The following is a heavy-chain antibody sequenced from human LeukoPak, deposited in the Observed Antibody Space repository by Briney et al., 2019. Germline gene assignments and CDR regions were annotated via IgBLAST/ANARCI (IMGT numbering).Heavy chain of an antibody. CDR2: IYSGGST. Sequence: GGSLRLSCADSGFTVSSNYMIWVRQAPGKGLEWVSVIYSGGSTYYADSVKGRFTISRDNSKNTLYLQMNSLRAEDTAVYYCAKGRITMIVVVNWGQGTLVTVSS. D-gene: IGHD3-22*01. CDR1: GFTVSSNY. J-gene: IGHJ4*02. V-gene: IGHV3-53*01. CDR3: AKGRITMIVVVN.